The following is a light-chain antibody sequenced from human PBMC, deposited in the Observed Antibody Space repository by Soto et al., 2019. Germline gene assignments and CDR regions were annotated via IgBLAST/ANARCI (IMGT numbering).Light chain of an antibody. V-gene: IGKV3-20*01. Sequence: TQSPDTLSLPPGERATLSCRASQSVSNNYLAWYQQKPGQPPRLLIYGASNRATGIPDRFSGSGSGTDFTLTISRLEPEDFAVYYCQQYGRSGTFGQGTKVDIK. CDR1: QSVSNNY. J-gene: IGKJ1*01. CDR2: GAS. CDR3: QQYGRSGT.